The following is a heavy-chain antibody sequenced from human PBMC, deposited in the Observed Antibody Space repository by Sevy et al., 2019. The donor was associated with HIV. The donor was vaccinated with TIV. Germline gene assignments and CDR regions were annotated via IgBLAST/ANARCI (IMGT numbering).Heavy chain of an antibody. J-gene: IGHJ4*02. D-gene: IGHD1-26*01. CDR2: IYYTVHI. V-gene: IGHV4-59*08. CDR1: GGSITSLY. Sequence: SETLSLTCTVSGGSITSLYWNWIRQPPGKGLEWIANIYYTVHINYNPSLKSRVTLSLDTSKNQFSLRLSSVTAADTAMYYCAGENAWGRGYSWGQGTLVTVSS. CDR3: AGENAWGRGYS.